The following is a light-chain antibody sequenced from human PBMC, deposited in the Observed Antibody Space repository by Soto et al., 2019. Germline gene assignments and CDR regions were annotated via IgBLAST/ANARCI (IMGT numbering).Light chain of an antibody. J-gene: IGLJ1*01. CDR2: EVR. Sequence: QSALTQPAPVSGSPGQAITISSPGPTSDVGDYNYVSWYQHHPGKAPKLMIYEVRNRPSGVSDRFTGSKSGITASLTISGLQAEDEADYYCSSYTSSDTSYVFGTGTKVTVL. V-gene: IGLV2-14*01. CDR1: TSDVGDYNY. CDR3: SSYTSSDTSYV.